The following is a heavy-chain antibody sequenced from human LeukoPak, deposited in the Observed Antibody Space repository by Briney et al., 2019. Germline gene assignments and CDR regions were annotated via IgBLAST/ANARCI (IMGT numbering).Heavy chain of an antibody. Sequence: GGSLRLSCAASGFTFSSNAIHWVRQAPGKGLEWVAVISYDGRNKHYADSVKGRFTISRDNSKNTLYLQMNSLRAEDTAVYYCARGRTYYYDSSGYNYWGQGTLVTVSS. CDR1: GFTFSSNA. CDR3: ARGRTYYYDSSGYNY. V-gene: IGHV3-30*04. D-gene: IGHD3-22*01. J-gene: IGHJ4*02. CDR2: ISYDGRNK.